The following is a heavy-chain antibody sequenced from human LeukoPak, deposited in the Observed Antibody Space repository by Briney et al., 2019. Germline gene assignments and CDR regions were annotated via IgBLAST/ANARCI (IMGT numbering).Heavy chain of an antibody. V-gene: IGHV3-7*01. Sequence: PGGSLRLSCAASGFTFSSYGMHWVRQAPGKGLEWVANIKQDGSEKYYVDSVKGRFTISRDNAKNSLHLQMNSLRAEDTAVYYCASHWGSPVNWGQGTLVTVSS. D-gene: IGHD7-27*01. CDR3: ASHWGSPVN. CDR1: GFTFSSYG. J-gene: IGHJ4*02. CDR2: IKQDGSEK.